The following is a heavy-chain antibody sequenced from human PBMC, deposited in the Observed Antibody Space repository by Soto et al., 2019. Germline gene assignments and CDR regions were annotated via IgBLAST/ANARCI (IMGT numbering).Heavy chain of an antibody. CDR2: INPNIGDT. D-gene: IGHD2-21*02. Sequence: QAQLVQSGAEVKKPGASVKVSCEASGYTFTSYYMHCVRQAPGQGLEWMGWINPNIGDTKYAQKFRGRVTMTRDTSITTAYMEVKMLTSDDTAVYYCARQLAYCGGDCFTEPVDYWGQGTLVTVSS. J-gene: IGHJ4*02. V-gene: IGHV1-2*02. CDR1: GYTFTSYY. CDR3: ARQLAYCGGDCFTEPVDY.